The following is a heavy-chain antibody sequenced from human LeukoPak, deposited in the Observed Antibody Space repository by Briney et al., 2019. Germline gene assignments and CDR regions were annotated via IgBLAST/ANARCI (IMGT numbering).Heavy chain of an antibody. CDR2: IYSGGGT. CDR1: GFTVSSNY. J-gene: IGHJ4*02. Sequence: GGSLRLSCAASGFTVSSNYMSWVRQAPGKGLEGVSVIYSGGGTYYADSVRGRFTFSRDNSKNTLYLQMNSLRAEDTAVYYCARWRRGGWSLDYWGQGTLVTVSS. D-gene: IGHD6-19*01. V-gene: IGHV3-53*01. CDR3: ARWRRGGWSLDY.